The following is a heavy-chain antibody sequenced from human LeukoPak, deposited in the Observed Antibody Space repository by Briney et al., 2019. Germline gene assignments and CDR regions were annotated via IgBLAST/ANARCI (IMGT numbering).Heavy chain of an antibody. V-gene: IGHV1-18*01. CDR3: ARHMVRGVIEYYYGMDV. D-gene: IGHD3-10*01. J-gene: IGHJ6*02. Sequence: ASVKVSCKASGGTFTSYGISWVRQAPGQGLEWMGWISAYNGNTNYAQKLQGRVTMTTDTSTSTAYMELRSLRSDDTAVYYCARHMVRGVIEYYYGMDVWGQGTTVTVSS. CDR1: GGTFTSYG. CDR2: ISAYNGNT.